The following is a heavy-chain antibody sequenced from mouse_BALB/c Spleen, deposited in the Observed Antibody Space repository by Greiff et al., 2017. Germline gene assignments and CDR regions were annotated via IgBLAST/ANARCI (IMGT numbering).Heavy chain of an antibody. V-gene: IGHV5-6-2*01. Sequence: EVQGVESGGGLVQPGGSRKLSCAASGFTFSSYYMSWVRQTPEKRLELVAAINSNGGSTYYPDTVKGRFTISRDNAKNTLYLQMRSLKSEDTALYYCARLGRYFDYWGQGTTLTVSS. CDR1: GFTFSSYY. D-gene: IGHD4-1*01. J-gene: IGHJ2*01. CDR3: ARLGRYFDY. CDR2: INSNGGST.